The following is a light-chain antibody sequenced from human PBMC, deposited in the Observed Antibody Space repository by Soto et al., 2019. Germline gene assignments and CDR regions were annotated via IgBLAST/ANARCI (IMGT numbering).Light chain of an antibody. V-gene: IGKV1-5*03. Sequence: DIQMTQSPSTLSASVGDRVTITCRASQSISSWLAWYRQKPGKAPKVLIYKASSLESGVPSRFSGSGSGTEFTLTISSLQPDDFATYYCQQYHSLNTFGQGTKLEI. J-gene: IGKJ2*01. CDR2: KAS. CDR1: QSISSW. CDR3: QQYHSLNT.